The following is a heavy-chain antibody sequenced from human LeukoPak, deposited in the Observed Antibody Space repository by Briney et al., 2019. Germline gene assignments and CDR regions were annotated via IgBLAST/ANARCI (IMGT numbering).Heavy chain of an antibody. CDR1: GGSISSGGYY. D-gene: IGHD2-21*02. J-gene: IGHJ6*02. Sequence: SETLSLTCTVSGGSISSGGYYWSWIRQPPGKGLEWIGYIYHSGSTYYNPSLKSRVTISVDRSKNQFSLKLSSVTAADTAVYYCARAPSYCGGDCYLDYYYGMDVWGQGTTVTVSS. CDR2: IYHSGST. V-gene: IGHV4-30-2*01. CDR3: ARAPSYCGGDCYLDYYYGMDV.